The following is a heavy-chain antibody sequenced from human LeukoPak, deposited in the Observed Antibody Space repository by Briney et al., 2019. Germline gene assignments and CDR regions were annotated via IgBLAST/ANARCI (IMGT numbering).Heavy chain of an antibody. V-gene: IGHV3-23*01. D-gene: IGHD3-22*01. Sequence: GGSLRLSCAASGFTFSSYAMSWVRQAPGKGLEWVSAISGSGSSTYYADSVKGRFTISRDNSKNTLYLQMNSLRAEDTAVYYCAATRYYYDSSGYSNFDYWGQGTLVTVSS. J-gene: IGHJ4*01. CDR2: ISGSGSST. CDR1: GFTFSSYA. CDR3: AATRYYYDSSGYSNFDY.